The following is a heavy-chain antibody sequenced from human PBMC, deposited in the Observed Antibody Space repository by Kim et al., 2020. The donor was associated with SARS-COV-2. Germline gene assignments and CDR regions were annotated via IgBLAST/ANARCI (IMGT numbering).Heavy chain of an antibody. CDR2: IYYSGST. Sequence: SETLSLTCTVSGGSISSGGYYWSWIRQHPGKGLEWIGYIYYSGSTYYNPSLKSRVTISVDTSKNQFSLKLSSVTAADTAVYYCARDKTYYYDSSGYPAPDAFDIWGQGTMVTVSS. CDR1: GGSISSGGYY. V-gene: IGHV4-31*03. J-gene: IGHJ3*02. D-gene: IGHD3-22*01. CDR3: ARDKTYYYDSSGYPAPDAFDI.